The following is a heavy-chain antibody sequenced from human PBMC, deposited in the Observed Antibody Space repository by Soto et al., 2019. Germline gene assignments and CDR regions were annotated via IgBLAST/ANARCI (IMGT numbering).Heavy chain of an antibody. Sequence: QVQLVESGGGVVQPGGSLRLSCAASGFIFSASGMHWVRQAPGKGLEWVAFVWSDGDNKKYAESVTGRFTISRDNSEKTVSLEMTSLRVEDTAVYYCARETGYGGDSDAFGLWGQGTMVIVSS. D-gene: IGHD2-21*02. CDR2: VWSDGDNK. J-gene: IGHJ3*01. CDR1: GFIFSASG. CDR3: ARETGYGGDSDAFGL. V-gene: IGHV3-33*01.